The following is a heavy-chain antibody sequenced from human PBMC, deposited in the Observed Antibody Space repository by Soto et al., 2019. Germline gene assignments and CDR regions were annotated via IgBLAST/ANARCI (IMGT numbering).Heavy chain of an antibody. V-gene: IGHV4-59*01. J-gene: IGHJ4*02. D-gene: IGHD5-12*01. CDR3: AKGGYSGYLDY. CDR1: GGSISIYY. Sequence: QVQLQESGPGLVKPSETLSLTCTVSGGSISIYYWSWIRQPPGKGLEWIGYFYYSGSTNYNPSLKSRVTXSXXTSKNQFSLRLSSVTAADTAVYYCAKGGYSGYLDYWGQGTLVTVSS. CDR2: FYYSGST.